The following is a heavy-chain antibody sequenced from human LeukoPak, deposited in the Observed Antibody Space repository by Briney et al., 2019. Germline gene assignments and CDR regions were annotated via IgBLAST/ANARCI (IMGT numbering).Heavy chain of an antibody. CDR3: AKPRDSIMGTTTPTRLATLAI. CDR1: GFTFSSYA. J-gene: IGHJ3*02. V-gene: IGHV3-23*01. D-gene: IGHD1-26*01. Sequence: GGSLTLACAASGFTFSSYAMSWVRQAPGKGLEWVSKISGSGGSTYYAVSVKGRFTISRENSKNTLYLQINSLRADDTAIYYCAKPRDSIMGTTTPTRLATLAIWGQGTMVTVSS. CDR2: ISGSGGST.